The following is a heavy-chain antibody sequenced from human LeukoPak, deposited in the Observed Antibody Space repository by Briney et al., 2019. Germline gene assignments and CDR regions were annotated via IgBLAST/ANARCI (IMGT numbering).Heavy chain of an antibody. J-gene: IGHJ3*02. V-gene: IGHV4-30-2*01. Sequence: SQTLSLTCAVSAGSISSGGYSWSWIRQPPGKGLEWIGYIYHSGSTYYNPSLKSRVTISVDRSKNQFSLKLSSVTAADTAVYYCARDLWAARNAFDIWGQGTMVTVSS. CDR2: IYHSGST. CDR3: ARDLWAARNAFDI. CDR1: AGSISSGGYS. D-gene: IGHD2-15*01.